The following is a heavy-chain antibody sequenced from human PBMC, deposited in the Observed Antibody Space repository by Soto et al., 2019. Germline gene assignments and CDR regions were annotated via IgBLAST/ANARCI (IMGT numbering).Heavy chain of an antibody. V-gene: IGHV3-23*01. D-gene: IGHD3-3*01. CDR1: GFTFSRYA. J-gene: IGHJ3*02. CDR2: ISGVGGST. CDR3: AKDVARITIFGAGEAFDI. Sequence: EVQLLESGGGLVQPGGSLRLSCAASGFTFSRYAMSWVRQAPGKGLEWGSGISGVGGSTYYADSVKGRFTISRDTSKDPLYLQMNSLRGEDTAVYYCAKDVARITIFGAGEAFDIWGQGTMVTV.